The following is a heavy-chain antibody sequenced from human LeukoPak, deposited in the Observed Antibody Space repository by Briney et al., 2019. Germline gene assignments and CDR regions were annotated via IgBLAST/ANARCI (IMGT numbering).Heavy chain of an antibody. Sequence: ASETLSLTCAVYGGSFSGYYWSWIRQPPGKGLEWIGEINHSGSTNHNPSLKSRVTISVDTSKNQFSLKLSSVTAADTAVYYCAGPLHYYGSGSRPRAIDYWGQGTLVTVSS. CDR1: GGSFSGYY. CDR3: AGPLHYYGSGSRPRAIDY. J-gene: IGHJ4*02. CDR2: INHSGST. D-gene: IGHD3-10*01. V-gene: IGHV4-34*01.